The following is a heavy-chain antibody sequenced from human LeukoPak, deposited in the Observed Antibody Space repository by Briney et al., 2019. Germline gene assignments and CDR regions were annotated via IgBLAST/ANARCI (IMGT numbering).Heavy chain of an antibody. CDR1: GYRSTSSW. CDR3: ARQGCGTTSCHTIEN. Sequence: GGSLQTPSQGPGYRSTSSWIAWVRPLPGEGVEGMGVIYPPDSETRYSPSFQGQVTISVDKSISTAYLQWSSLKASHTAMYYCARQGCGTTSCHTIENWGQGSLVTVSS. CDR2: IYPPDSET. J-gene: IGHJ4*02. D-gene: IGHD2-2*01. V-gene: IGHV5-51*01.